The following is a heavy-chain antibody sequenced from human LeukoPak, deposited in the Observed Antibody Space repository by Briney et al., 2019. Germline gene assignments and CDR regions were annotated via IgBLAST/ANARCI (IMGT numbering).Heavy chain of an antibody. V-gene: IGHV3-48*01. CDR3: ATTQQLVFFDY. Sequence: PGGSLRLSRAASGFTFSSYSMNWVRQAPGKGLEWVSYISSSSSTIYYADSVKGRFTISRDNAKNSLYLQMNSLRAEDTAVYYCATTQQLVFFDYWGQGTLVTVSS. CDR2: ISSSSSTI. CDR1: GFTFSSYS. J-gene: IGHJ4*02. D-gene: IGHD6-13*01.